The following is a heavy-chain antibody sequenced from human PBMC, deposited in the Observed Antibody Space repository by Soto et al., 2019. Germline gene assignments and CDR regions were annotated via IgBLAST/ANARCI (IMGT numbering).Heavy chain of an antibody. J-gene: IGHJ3*01. D-gene: IGHD2-21*02. CDR3: ARVCGGDCGNAFDV. CDR1: GFTFSAYG. V-gene: IGHV3-33*05. Sequence: QVQLVESGGGVVQPGRSLRLSCAASGFTFSAYGIHWVRQAPGKGLEWVATISFDSRDQLYVDSMNGRLTISRENSRKTVYLQMDSLRAEDTAVYHCARVCGGDCGNAFDVWGQGTVVAVSP. CDR2: ISFDSRDQ.